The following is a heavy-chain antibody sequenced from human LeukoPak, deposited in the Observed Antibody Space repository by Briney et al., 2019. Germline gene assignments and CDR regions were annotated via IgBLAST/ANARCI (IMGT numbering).Heavy chain of an antibody. CDR1: GGSITNYY. V-gene: IGHV4-59*01. CDR2: IHYSGST. Sequence: SETLSLTCTVSGGSITNYYWTWIRQPPGKGLEWIGYIHYSGSTNYNPSLKSRVTISVDTSKNQFSLKLNSLTTADTAVYYCTRGAGWLIDYWGQGTLVTVSS. D-gene: IGHD3-16*01. CDR3: TRGAGWLIDY. J-gene: IGHJ4*02.